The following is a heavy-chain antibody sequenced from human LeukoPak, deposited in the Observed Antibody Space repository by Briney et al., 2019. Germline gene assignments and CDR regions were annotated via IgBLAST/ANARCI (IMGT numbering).Heavy chain of an antibody. CDR3: AYYYGSGSYLEYYFDY. Sequence: GGSLRISCAASGITFSAYAMTWVRQAPGKGLEWVSAISGSAGGGSTYYADSVKGRFTVSRDNSKNTLYLQMNSLRAEDTAVYYCAYYYGSGSYLEYYFDYWGQGTLVTVSS. J-gene: IGHJ4*02. CDR1: GITFSAYA. V-gene: IGHV3-23*01. D-gene: IGHD3-10*01. CDR2: ISGSAGGGST.